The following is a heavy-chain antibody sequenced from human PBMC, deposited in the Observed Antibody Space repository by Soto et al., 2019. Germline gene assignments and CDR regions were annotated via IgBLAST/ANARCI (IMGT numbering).Heavy chain of an antibody. CDR1: GFTFSSYA. D-gene: IGHD3-10*01. Sequence: HPGGSLRLSCAASGFTFSSYAMHWVRQAPGKGLEWVAVISYDGSNKYYADSVKGRFTISRDNSKNTLYLQMNSLRAEDTAVYYCARTGSLPLWFGELLSDHWGQGTLVTVSS. V-gene: IGHV3-30-3*01. CDR2: ISYDGSNK. CDR3: ARTGSLPLWFGELLSDH. J-gene: IGHJ4*02.